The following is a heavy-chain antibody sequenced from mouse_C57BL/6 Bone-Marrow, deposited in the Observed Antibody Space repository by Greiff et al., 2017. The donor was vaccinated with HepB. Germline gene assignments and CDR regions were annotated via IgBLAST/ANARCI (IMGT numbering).Heavy chain of an antibody. Sequence: EVKLQQSGPELVKPGASVKISCKASGYTFTDYYMNWVKQSHGKSLEWIGDINPNNGGTSYNQKFKGKATLTVDKSSSTAYMELRSLTSEDSAVYYCARSDWDGDGMDYWGQGTSVTVSS. D-gene: IGHD4-1*01. CDR3: ARSDWDGDGMDY. J-gene: IGHJ4*01. V-gene: IGHV1-26*01. CDR2: INPNNGGT. CDR1: GYTFTDYY.